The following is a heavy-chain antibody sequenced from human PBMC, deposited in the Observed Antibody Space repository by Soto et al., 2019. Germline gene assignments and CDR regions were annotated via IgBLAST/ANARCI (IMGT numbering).Heavy chain of an antibody. V-gene: IGHV4-30-2*01. Sequence: SETLSLTCTVSGASITFGGYSWSWIRQTPGKGLEWIGYINHLETTFYNPSFESRLTLSIDRAKNQFSLKLHSMSAADRAVYFCARGGGSDSFDYWGQGIRGTV. CDR3: ARGGGSDSFDY. CDR1: GASITFGGYS. D-gene: IGHD1-26*01. CDR2: INHLETT. J-gene: IGHJ4*02.